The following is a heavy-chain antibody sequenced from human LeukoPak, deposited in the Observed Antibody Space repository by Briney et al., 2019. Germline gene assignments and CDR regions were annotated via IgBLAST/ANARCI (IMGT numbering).Heavy chain of an antibody. CDR3: ARQGPGGIAARLHYFDY. CDR1: GGSISSSSYY. V-gene: IGHV4-39*01. Sequence: SETLSLTCTVSGGSISSSSYYWGWIRQPPGKGLEWIGSIYYSGSTYYNPSLKSRVTISVDASKNQFSLKLSSVTAADTAVYYCARQGPGGIAARLHYFDYWGQGTLVTVSS. D-gene: IGHD6-6*01. CDR2: IYYSGST. J-gene: IGHJ4*02.